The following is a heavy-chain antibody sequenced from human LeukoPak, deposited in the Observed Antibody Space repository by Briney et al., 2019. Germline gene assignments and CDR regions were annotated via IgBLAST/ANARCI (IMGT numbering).Heavy chain of an antibody. CDR1: GGSFSGYY. CDR3: ASLTYCSSTSCYVFSDY. Sequence: PSETLSLTCAVYGGSFSGYYWSWIRQPPGKGLEWIGEINHSGSTNYNPSLKSRVTISVDSSNNQFSLKLSSVTAADTAVYYCASLTYCSSTSCYVFSDYWGQGTLVTVSS. V-gene: IGHV4-34*01. J-gene: IGHJ4*02. CDR2: INHSGST. D-gene: IGHD2-2*01.